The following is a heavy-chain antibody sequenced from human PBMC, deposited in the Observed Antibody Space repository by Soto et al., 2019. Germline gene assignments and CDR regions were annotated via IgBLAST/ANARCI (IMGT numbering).Heavy chain of an antibody. D-gene: IGHD1-26*01. CDR1: GFTVTDNH. Sequence: GGSLRLSCAGSGFTVTDNHMTWVRQAPGKGLEWVALIWSDGNNKYYADSVKGRFTVSRDNSKNTLYLQMNSLRAEDTAVYYCARAQNSSGNYYPFDYWGQGTLVTVSS. J-gene: IGHJ4*02. CDR3: ARAQNSSGNYYPFDY. V-gene: IGHV3-33*08. CDR2: IWSDGNNK.